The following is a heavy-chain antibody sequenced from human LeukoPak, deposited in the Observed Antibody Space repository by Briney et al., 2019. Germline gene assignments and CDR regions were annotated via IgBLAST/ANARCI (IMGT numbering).Heavy chain of an antibody. Sequence: SQTLSLTCTVSGGSISSGGYYWSWIRQHPGKGLEWIGYIYYSGSTYYNPSLKSRVTISVDTSKNQFSLKLSSVTAADTAVYYCARGSLQLGDAFDIWGQGTMVTVSS. CDR3: ARGSLQLGDAFDI. CDR2: IYYSGST. J-gene: IGHJ3*02. V-gene: IGHV4-31*03. CDR1: GGSISSGGYY. D-gene: IGHD5-18*01.